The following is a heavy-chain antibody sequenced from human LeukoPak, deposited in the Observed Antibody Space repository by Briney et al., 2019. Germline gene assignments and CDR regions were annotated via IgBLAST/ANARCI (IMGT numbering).Heavy chain of an antibody. Sequence: PGGSLRLSCAASGLTFSSISMNWVRQAPGKGLEWVSSISSSSSYIYYADSVKGRFTISRDNAKNSLYLQMNSLRAEDTAVYYCAKLSLYGDYRLVDYWGQGTLVTVSS. D-gene: IGHD4-17*01. CDR1: GLTFSSIS. CDR3: AKLSLYGDYRLVDY. V-gene: IGHV3-21*04. J-gene: IGHJ4*02. CDR2: ISSSSSYI.